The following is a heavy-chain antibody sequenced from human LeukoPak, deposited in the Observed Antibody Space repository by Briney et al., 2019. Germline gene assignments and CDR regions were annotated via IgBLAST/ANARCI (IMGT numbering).Heavy chain of an antibody. CDR3: ARAYQRLGGLSFPDS. Sequence: GASVKVSCKASGYTFPNYAMNWVGQAPGQGLEWMGWINPNTGNPMYAQGFTGRFVFSLDTSVTTTYLQINGLEAEDTAVYYCARAYQRLGGLSFPDSWRQGTLVTVSS. D-gene: IGHD3-16*02. V-gene: IGHV7-4-1*02. J-gene: IGHJ5*01. CDR2: INPNTGNP. CDR1: GYTFPNYA.